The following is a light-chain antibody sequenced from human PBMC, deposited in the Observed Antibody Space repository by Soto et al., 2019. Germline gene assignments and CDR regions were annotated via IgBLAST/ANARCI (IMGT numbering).Light chain of an antibody. CDR1: QGVGSTY. CDR2: DAS. Sequence: EIVLTQSPGTLSLSLGERATLSCRASQGVGSTYLAWYQQKPGQAPRLLIYDASNRATGIPVRFSGSGSGTDYTLTVSSLEPEDFAVYYCQQRSNLPWTFGQGTKVDIK. V-gene: IGKV3D-20*02. CDR3: QQRSNLPWT. J-gene: IGKJ1*01.